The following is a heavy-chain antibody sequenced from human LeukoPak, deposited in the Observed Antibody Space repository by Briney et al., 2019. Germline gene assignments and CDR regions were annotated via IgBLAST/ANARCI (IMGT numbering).Heavy chain of an antibody. D-gene: IGHD6-6*01. J-gene: IGHJ5*02. V-gene: IGHV4-59*01. Sequence: PSETLSLTCTVSGGSISSYYWSWIRQPPGKGLEWIEYIHHSGSTNYNPSLKSRVTISVDTPKNQFSLKLSSVTAADTAVYYCAGGSSSLNWFDPWGQGTPVTVSS. CDR1: GGSISSYY. CDR3: AGGSSSLNWFDP. CDR2: IHHSGST.